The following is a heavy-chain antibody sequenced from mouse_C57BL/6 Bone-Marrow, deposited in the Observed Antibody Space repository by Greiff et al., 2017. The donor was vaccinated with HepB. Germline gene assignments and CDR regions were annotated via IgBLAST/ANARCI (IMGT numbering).Heavy chain of an antibody. V-gene: IGHV2-4*01. D-gene: IGHD1-1*01. CDR3: AKGGYYGSSPWYFDV. J-gene: IGHJ1*03. CDR2: IWSGGST. CDR1: GFSLTSYG. Sequence: QVHVKQSGPGLVQPSQSLSITCTVSGFSLTSYGVHWVRQPPGKGLEWLGVIWSGGSTDYNAAFISRLSISKDNSKSQVFFKMNSLQADDTAIYYCAKGGYYGSSPWYFDVWGTGTTVTVSS.